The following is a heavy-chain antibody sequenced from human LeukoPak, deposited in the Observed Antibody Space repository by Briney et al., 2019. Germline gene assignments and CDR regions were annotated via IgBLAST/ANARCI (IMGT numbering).Heavy chain of an antibody. CDR2: IYYSGST. J-gene: IGHJ3*02. CDR3: ARPLVYCSGGSCSHAFDI. V-gene: IGHV4-39*01. D-gene: IGHD2-15*01. CDR1: GGSISSSSYY. Sequence: SETLSLTCTVSGGSISSSSYYWGWIRQPPGKGLEWSGSIYYSGSTYYNPSLKSRVTISVDTSKNQFSLKLSSVTAADTAVHYCARPLVYCSGGSCSHAFDIWGQGTMVTVSS.